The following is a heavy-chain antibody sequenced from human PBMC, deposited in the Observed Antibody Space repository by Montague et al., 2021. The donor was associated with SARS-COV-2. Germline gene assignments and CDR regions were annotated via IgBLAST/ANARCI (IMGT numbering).Heavy chain of an antibody. D-gene: IGHD2-2*01. CDR2: INHSGST. V-gene: IGHV4-34*01. CDR1: GGSFSGYY. J-gene: IGHJ6*02. Sequence: SETLSLTCAVYGGSFSGYYWGWIRQPPGKGLEWIGEINHSGSTNYNPSLKSQVTISVDTSKNQFSLKLSSVTAADTAVYYCTREGYQVLWSDYYYYGMDVWGQGTTVTVSS. CDR3: TREGYQVLWSDYYYYGMDV.